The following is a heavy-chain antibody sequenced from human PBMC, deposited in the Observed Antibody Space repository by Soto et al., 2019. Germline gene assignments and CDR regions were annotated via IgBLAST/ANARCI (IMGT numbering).Heavy chain of an antibody. V-gene: IGHV1-69*02. D-gene: IGHD6-6*01. CDR2: LIPILGIA. CDR1: GGTFSSYT. Sequence: QVQLVQSGAEVKKPGSSVKVSCKASGGTFSSYTISWVRQAPGQGLEWMGRLIPILGIANYAQKFQGRVTITADKSTSTAYMELSSLRSEDTAVYYCARAFSSIAALGAFDIWGQGTMVTVSS. CDR3: ARAFSSIAALGAFDI. J-gene: IGHJ3*02.